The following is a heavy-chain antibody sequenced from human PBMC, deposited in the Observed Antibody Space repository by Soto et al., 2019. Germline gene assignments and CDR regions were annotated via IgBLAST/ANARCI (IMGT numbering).Heavy chain of an antibody. D-gene: IGHD3-22*01. Sequence: SETLSLTCTVSGGSISSYYWSWIRQPPGKGLEWIGYIYYSGSTNYNPSLKSRVTISVDTSKNQFSLKLSSVTAADTAVYYCARVGGGGYDSSGYYDYWGQGTLVTVSS. V-gene: IGHV4-59*01. CDR1: GGSISSYY. CDR3: ARVGGGGYDSSGYYDY. CDR2: IYYSGST. J-gene: IGHJ4*02.